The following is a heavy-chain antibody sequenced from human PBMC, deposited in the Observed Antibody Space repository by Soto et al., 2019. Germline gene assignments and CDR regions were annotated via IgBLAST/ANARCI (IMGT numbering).Heavy chain of an antibody. CDR3: ARDGGYDYGSGNFYNDY. CDR2: IKQDGSEK. J-gene: IGHJ4*02. D-gene: IGHD3-10*01. CDR1: GFTFSRYW. Sequence: EVQLVESGGGLVQPGGSLRLSCAASGFTFSRYWMNWVRQAPGKGLEWVANIKQDGSEKYYVDSVKGRFTISRDNAKNSLYLQMNSLRVEDTAVYYCARDGGYDYGSGNFYNDYWGQGTLVIVSS. V-gene: IGHV3-7*01.